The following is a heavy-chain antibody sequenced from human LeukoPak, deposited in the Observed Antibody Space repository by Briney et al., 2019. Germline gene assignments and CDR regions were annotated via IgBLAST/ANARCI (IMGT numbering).Heavy chain of an antibody. J-gene: IGHJ5*02. CDR1: GFTFSSYG. CDR3: AKADYRGYDFWSGYSINWFDP. D-gene: IGHD3-3*01. V-gene: IGHV3-30*18. CDR2: ISYDGSNK. Sequence: QSGGSLRLSCAASGFTFSSYGMHWVRQAPGKGLEWVAVISYDGSNKYYADSVKGRFTISRDNSKNTLYLQMNSLRAEDTAVYYCAKADYRGYDFWSGYSINWFDPWGQGTLVTVSS.